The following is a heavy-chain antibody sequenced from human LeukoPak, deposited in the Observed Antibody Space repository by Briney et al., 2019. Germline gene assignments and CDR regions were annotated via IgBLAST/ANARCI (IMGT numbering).Heavy chain of an antibody. CDR1: GGSISSYY. J-gene: IGHJ4*02. Sequence: SETLSLTCTVSGGSISSYYWSWIRQPPGKGLEWIGYIYYSGSTNYNPSLKSRVTISVDTSKNQFSLKLSSVTAADTAVYYCARVKVAAASDYWGQGTLVTVSS. V-gene: IGHV4-59*01. CDR3: ARVKVAAASDY. D-gene: IGHD6-13*01. CDR2: IYYSGST.